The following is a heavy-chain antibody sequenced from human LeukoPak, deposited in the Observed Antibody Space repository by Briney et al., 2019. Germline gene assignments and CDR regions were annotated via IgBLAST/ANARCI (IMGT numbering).Heavy chain of an antibody. J-gene: IGHJ4*02. V-gene: IGHV3-15*01. CDR2: IKNKGEGETT. D-gene: IGHD1-7*01. Sequence: GGSLRLSCAASGFTFTNAWMSWVRQAPGKGLEWVGRIKNKGEGETTDYTAPVKGRFTISRDDSENTLFLQMHSLETEDTALYYCVWNSEHYFDFWGQGSLVTVSS. CDR3: VWNSEHYFDF. CDR1: GFTFTNAW.